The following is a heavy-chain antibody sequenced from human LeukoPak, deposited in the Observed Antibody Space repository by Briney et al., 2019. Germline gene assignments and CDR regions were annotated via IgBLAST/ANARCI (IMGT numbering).Heavy chain of an antibody. Sequence: GGSLRLSCAASGFTFSTFWMHWVRQAPGKGLVWVSGINSEGSITTYADSVKGRFTISRDNAENTLYLQMNSLRVEDTAVYYCARGADGAFDYWGQGIVVTVSP. CDR1: GFTFSTFW. CDR3: ARGADGAFDY. CDR2: INSEGSIT. D-gene: IGHD5-24*01. J-gene: IGHJ4*02. V-gene: IGHV3-74*03.